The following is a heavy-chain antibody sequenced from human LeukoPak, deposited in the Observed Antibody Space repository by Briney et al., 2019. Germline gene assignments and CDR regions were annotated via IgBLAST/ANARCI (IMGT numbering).Heavy chain of an antibody. D-gene: IGHD6-19*01. CDR1: GFTFSSYN. CDR3: ARGGYSSGQLNH. V-gene: IGHV3-21*01. J-gene: IGHJ5*02. CDR2: ITSSSSYI. Sequence: GGSLRLSCAASGFTFSSYNMNWVRQAPGKGLEWVSSITSSSSYIYYADSVKGRFTISRDNSKNSLYLQMNSLRAEDTAVYYCARGGYSSGQLNHWGQGTLVTVPS.